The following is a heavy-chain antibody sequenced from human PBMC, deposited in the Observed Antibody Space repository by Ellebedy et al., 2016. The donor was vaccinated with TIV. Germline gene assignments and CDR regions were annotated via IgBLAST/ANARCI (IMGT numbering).Heavy chain of an antibody. CDR1: GGSFSGYY. V-gene: IGHV4-34*01. J-gene: IGHJ5*02. CDR2: INHSGST. Sequence: MPSETLSLTCAVYGGSFSGYYWSWIRQPLGKGLEWIGEINHSGSTNYNPSLKSRVTISVDTSKNQFSLKLSSVTAADTAVYYCARGGRGVDLIFDPWGQGTLVTVSS. D-gene: IGHD3/OR15-3a*01. CDR3: ARGGRGVDLIFDP.